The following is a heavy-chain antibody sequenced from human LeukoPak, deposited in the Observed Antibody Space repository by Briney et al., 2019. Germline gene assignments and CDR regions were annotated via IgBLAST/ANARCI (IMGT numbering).Heavy chain of an antibody. J-gene: IGHJ4*02. CDR3: ARRAIVATIDY. D-gene: IGHD5-12*01. V-gene: IGHV4-39*01. CDR2: IYYGGST. Sequence: SETLSLTCSVSGGSISSTSYYWAWIRQPPGKGLEWIGSIYYGGSTFYNPSLKSRFTISADTSNNHFSLKLSSVTAADTAVYYCARRAIVATIDYWGQGTLVTVSS. CDR1: GGSISSTSYY.